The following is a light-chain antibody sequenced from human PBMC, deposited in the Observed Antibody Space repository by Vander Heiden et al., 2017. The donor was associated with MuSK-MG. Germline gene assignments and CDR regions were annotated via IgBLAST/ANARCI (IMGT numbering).Light chain of an antibody. CDR3: SAYTSSSPS. CDR2: DGS. V-gene: IGLV2-14*01. CDR1: SSDVGGYNY. Sequence: QSALTQPASVSGSPGQSITISCTGTSSDVGGYNYVSWYQQHPGKAPKVMIYDGSNRPSGVSNRFSGSKSGNTASLTISGLQAEDEADYYCSAYTSSSPSFGGGTKLTVL. J-gene: IGLJ2*01.